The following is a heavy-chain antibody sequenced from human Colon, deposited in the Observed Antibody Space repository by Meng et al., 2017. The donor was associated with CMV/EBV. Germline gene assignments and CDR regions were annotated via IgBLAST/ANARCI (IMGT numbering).Heavy chain of an antibody. D-gene: IGHD2-21*01. CDR1: GFTFNDYA. Sequence: GESLKISCAASGFTFNDYAMAWVRQAPGKGLEWVSGISGSGSEGGDYYAASVKGRFTISRDNSKNTLYLQMNSLRAEDTAVYYCAKGGAVLILNWLDPWGQGTLVTVSS. J-gene: IGHJ5*02. V-gene: IGHV3-23*01. CDR3: AKGGAVLILNWLDP. CDR2: ISGSGSEGGD.